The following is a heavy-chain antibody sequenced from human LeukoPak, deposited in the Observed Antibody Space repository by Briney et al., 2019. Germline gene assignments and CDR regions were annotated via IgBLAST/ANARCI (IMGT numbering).Heavy chain of an antibody. J-gene: IGHJ5*02. D-gene: IGHD6-13*01. V-gene: IGHV4-30-4*02. Sequence: SETLSLTCTVSGGSISSGDYYWSWIRQPPGKGLEWIGYIYYSGSTYYNPSLKSRVTISVDTSKNQFSLKLSSVTAADTAVYYCARTVSPAAGPNWFDPWGQGTLVTVSS. CDR3: ARTVSPAAGPNWFDP. CDR2: IYYSGST. CDR1: GGSISSGDYY.